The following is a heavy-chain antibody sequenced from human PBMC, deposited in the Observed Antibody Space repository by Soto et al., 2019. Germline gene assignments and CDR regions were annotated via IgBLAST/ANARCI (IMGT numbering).Heavy chain of an antibody. CDR3: ATANTPYAFDM. CDR1: GLTFSISW. J-gene: IGHJ3*02. Sequence: GSLRLSCTASGLTFSISWMTWVRQAPGEGLEWVSNINPAGNVQHYADSVKKRFTISRDNAKNSLFLQMSGLRVEDTAVYYCATANTPYAFDMWGQGTMVTVSS. CDR2: INPAGNVQ. V-gene: IGHV3-7*01.